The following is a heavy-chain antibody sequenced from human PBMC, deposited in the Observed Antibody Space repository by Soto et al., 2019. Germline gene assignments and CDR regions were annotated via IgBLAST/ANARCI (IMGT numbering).Heavy chain of an antibody. J-gene: IGHJ6*01. Sequence: EVQLVESGGGLVQPGGSLRLSCAASGFTFSLYSMSWVRQAPGKGLEWVSYISRSSTGIHYADSVKGRFTISRDDVANSMHLQMNSLRDGDTAVYYCARAVTWGLDVWGQGTTVSISS. CDR3: ARAVTWGLDV. V-gene: IGHV3-48*02. D-gene: IGHD3-10*01. CDR1: GFTFSLYS. CDR2: ISRSSTGI.